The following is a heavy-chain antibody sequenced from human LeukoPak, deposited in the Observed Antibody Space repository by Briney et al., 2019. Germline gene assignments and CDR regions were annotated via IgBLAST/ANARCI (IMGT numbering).Heavy chain of an antibody. CDR1: GGSISSYY. V-gene: IGHV4-59*01. J-gene: IGHJ4*02. Sequence: SETLSLTCTVSGGSISSYYWSWIRQPPGKGLEWIGYIYYSGSTNYNPSLKSRVTISVDTSKNQFSLKLSSVTAADTAVYYCVREKDGYILVDWGQGTLVTVSS. D-gene: IGHD5-24*01. CDR2: IYYSGST. CDR3: VREKDGYILVD.